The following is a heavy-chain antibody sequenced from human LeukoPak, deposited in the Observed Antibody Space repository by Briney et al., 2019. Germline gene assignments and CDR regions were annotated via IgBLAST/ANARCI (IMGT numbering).Heavy chain of an antibody. CDR1: GFTFSSYG. CDR2: ISGSGGST. CDR3: ARDGAGYSYGYVFDY. J-gene: IGHJ4*02. D-gene: IGHD5-18*01. Sequence: GGSLRLSCAASGFTFSSYGMSWVRQAPGKGLEWVSAISGSGGSTYYADSVKGRFTISRDNSKNTLYLQMNSLRAEDTAVYYCARDGAGYSYGYVFDYWGQGTLVTVSS. V-gene: IGHV3-23*01.